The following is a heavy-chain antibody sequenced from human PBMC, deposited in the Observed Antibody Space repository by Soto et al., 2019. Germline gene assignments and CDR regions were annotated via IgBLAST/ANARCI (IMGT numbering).Heavy chain of an antibody. CDR1: GGSISSSSYY. CDR2: IYYSGST. V-gene: IGHV4-39*01. CDR3: AGVPSIASNWFDP. J-gene: IGHJ5*02. D-gene: IGHD6-6*01. Sequence: SETLSLTCTVSGGSISSSSYYWGWIRQPPGKGLEWIGSIYYSGSTYYNPSLKSRVTISVDTSKNQFSLKLSSVTAADTAVYYCAGVPSIASNWFDPWGQGTLVTVSS.